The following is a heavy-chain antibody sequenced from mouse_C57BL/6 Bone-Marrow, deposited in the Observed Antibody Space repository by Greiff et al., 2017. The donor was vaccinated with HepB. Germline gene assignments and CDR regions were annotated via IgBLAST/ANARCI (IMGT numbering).Heavy chain of an antibody. CDR3: ARSSDYYGPWYFDV. CDR2: ISYSGST. V-gene: IGHV3-8*01. J-gene: IGHJ1*03. CDR1: GYSITSDY. D-gene: IGHD1-2*01. Sequence: DVKLVESGPGLAKPSQTLSLTCSVTGYSITSDYWNWIRKFPGNKLEYMGYISYSGSTYYNPSLKSRISITRDTSKNQYDLQLNSVTTEDTATNYCARSSDYYGPWYFDVWGTGTTVTVSS.